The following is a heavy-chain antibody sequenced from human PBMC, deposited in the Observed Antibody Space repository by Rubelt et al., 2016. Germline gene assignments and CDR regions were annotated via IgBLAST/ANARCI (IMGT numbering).Heavy chain of an antibody. CDR1: GGSFSGYY. D-gene: IGHD3-3*01. CDR3: ARGVRYYDFWSGYYTGNSGMDV. CDR2: INHSGST. V-gene: IGHV4-34*01. Sequence: QVQLQQWGAGLLKPSETLSLTCAVYGGSFSGYYWSWIRQPPGKGLEWIGEINHSGSTNYNPSLKSRVTISVDTSKNQFSLKLSSVTAADTAVYYCARGVRYYDFWSGYYTGNSGMDVWGQGTTVTVSS. J-gene: IGHJ6*02.